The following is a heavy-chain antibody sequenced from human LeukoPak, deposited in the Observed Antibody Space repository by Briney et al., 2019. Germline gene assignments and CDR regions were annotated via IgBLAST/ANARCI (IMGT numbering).Heavy chain of an antibody. CDR2: ISYDGINK. CDR1: GFTFSNYA. D-gene: IGHD4-17*01. V-gene: IGHV3-30*04. Sequence: GRSLRLSCAASGFTFSNYAMHWVRQAPGKGLEWVAVISYDGINKYYADSVKGRFTISRDNSKNTLYLQMNSLRAEDTAMYYCARDRDGDYSLDYWGQGTLVTVSS. CDR3: ARDRDGDYSLDY. J-gene: IGHJ4*02.